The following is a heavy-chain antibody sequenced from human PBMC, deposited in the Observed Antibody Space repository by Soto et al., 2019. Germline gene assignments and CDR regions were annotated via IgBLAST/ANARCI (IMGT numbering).Heavy chain of an antibody. CDR3: ARDGGYGSGSYYRNDACDI. D-gene: IGHD3-10*01. CDR2: IIPIFGTA. CDR1: GGTFSSYA. J-gene: IGHJ3*02. Sequence: GASVKVSCKASGGTFSSYAISWVRQAPGQGLEWMGGIIPIFGTANYAQKFQGRVTITADESTSTAYMELSSLRSEDTAVYYCARDGGYGSGSYYRNDACDIWDQGTMFTVSS. V-gene: IGHV1-69*13.